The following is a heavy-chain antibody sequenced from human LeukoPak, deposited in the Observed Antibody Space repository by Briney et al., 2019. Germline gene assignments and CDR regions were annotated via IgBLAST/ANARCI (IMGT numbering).Heavy chain of an antibody. CDR1: GYTFTIYR. CDR2: ISPINGDT. J-gene: IGHJ5*02. V-gene: IGHV1-18*01. CDR3: ARDGGREVATITPNWFDP. Sequence: AAVKVSCKASGYTFTIYRSRWVRQAPGKGLDWMGCISPINGDTKYAQQLQGRITMTTETSSNTAYIELRSLTSDDTAVYFCARDGGREVATITPNWFDPWGHGTLVTVSS. D-gene: IGHD5-24*01.